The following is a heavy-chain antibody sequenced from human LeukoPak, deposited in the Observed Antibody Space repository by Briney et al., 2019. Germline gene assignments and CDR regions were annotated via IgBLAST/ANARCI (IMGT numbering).Heavy chain of an antibody. CDR1: GGSICSSNW. CDR2: IYHSGST. CDR3: ARSHYYGWLRNFDY. J-gene: IGHJ4*02. D-gene: IGHD3-10*01. V-gene: IGHV4-4*02. Sequence: SGTLSLTCAVSGGSICSSNWWSWVRQPPGKGLEWIGEIYHSGSTNYNPSLKSRVTISVDKSKNQFSLKLSSVTAADTAVYYCARSHYYGWLRNFDYWGQGTLVTVSS.